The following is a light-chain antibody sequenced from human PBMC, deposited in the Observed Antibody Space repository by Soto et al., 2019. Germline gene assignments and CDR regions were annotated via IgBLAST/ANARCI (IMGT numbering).Light chain of an antibody. CDR2: GAS. J-gene: IGKJ5*01. CDR3: QQYGSSPPIT. CDR1: QSVSSSY. V-gene: IGKV3-20*01. Sequence: EIVLTQSPGTLYLSPGERATLSCSASQSVSSSYLAWYQQKPGQAPRLLIYGASSRATGIPDRFSGSGSGTDFTLTISRLEPEDFAVYYCQQYGSSPPITFGQGTRLEIK.